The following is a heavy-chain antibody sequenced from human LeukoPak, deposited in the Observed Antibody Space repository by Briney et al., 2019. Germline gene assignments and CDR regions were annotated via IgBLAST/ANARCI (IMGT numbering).Heavy chain of an antibody. Sequence: SETLSLTCTVSGYSISSGYHWGWLRQPPGKGLEWIGNIYHSGGTYYNPSLKSRVTISVDTSKNQFSLKLNSVTAADTAVFYCARVGCSSPSCYNRGDNWFDPWGQGTLVTVSS. CDR1: GYSISSGYH. D-gene: IGHD2-2*02. V-gene: IGHV4-38-2*02. CDR2: IYHSGGT. CDR3: ARVGCSSPSCYNRGDNWFDP. J-gene: IGHJ5*02.